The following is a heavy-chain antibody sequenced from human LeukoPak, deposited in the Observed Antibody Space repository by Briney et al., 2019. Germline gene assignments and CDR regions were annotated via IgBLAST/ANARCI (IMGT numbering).Heavy chain of an antibody. D-gene: IGHD6-19*01. V-gene: IGHV3-23*01. CDR1: GFTFSSYA. J-gene: IGHJ6*02. Sequence: PGGSLRLSCAASGFTFSSYAMSWVRQAPGKGLDWVSTVSGSGVNTYYADSVKGRFTISRDNSKNTLYLQMNSLRAEDTAVYYCANNEGRLAFHGMDVWGQGTTVTVSS. CDR2: VSGSGVNT. CDR3: ANNEGRLAFHGMDV.